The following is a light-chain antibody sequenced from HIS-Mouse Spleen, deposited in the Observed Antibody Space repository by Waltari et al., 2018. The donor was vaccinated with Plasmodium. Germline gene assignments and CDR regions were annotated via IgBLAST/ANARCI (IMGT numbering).Light chain of an antibody. V-gene: IGKV3-15*01. Sequence: EIVMTHTPATLSVSPGDIATLSCRASQRVSSNLAWYQQKPGQAPRLLSYGASTRATGIPARFSGSGSGTEFTLTISSLQSEDFAVYYCQQYNNWSFTFGPGTKVDIK. CDR1: QRVSSN. CDR3: QQYNNWSFT. J-gene: IGKJ3*01. CDR2: GAS.